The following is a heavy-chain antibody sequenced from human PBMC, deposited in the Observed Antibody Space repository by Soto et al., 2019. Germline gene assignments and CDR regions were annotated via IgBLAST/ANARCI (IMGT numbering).Heavy chain of an antibody. V-gene: IGHV4-61*01. J-gene: IGHJ4*02. CDR3: ARGSGSYYAY. CDR2: ISYSGST. Sequence: QVQLQESGPGLVKPSETLSLTCTVSGASVSSGNYYWSWIRQPPGKGLECIGYISYSGSTSYNPSLKXXVXIXXDTSKNQFSLKLSSVTAADTAVYYCARGSGSYYAYWGQGTLVTVSS. D-gene: IGHD1-26*01. CDR1: GASVSSGNYY.